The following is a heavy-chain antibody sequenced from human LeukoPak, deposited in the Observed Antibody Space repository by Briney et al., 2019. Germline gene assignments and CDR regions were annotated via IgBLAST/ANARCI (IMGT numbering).Heavy chain of an antibody. J-gene: IGHJ4*02. CDR2: IYYSGST. Sequence: PSQTLSLTXTVSGGSISSGDYYWRWIRQPPGKGLEWIGYIYYSGSTYYNPSLKSRVTISVDTSKNQFSLKLSSVTAADTAVYYCARDAWVASRAGGYVIWGQGTLVTVSS. D-gene: IGHD5-12*01. V-gene: IGHV4-30-4*08. CDR1: GGSISSGDYY. CDR3: ARDAWVASRAGGYVI.